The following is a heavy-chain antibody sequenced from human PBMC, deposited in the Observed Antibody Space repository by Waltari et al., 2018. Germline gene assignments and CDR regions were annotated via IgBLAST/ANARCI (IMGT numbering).Heavy chain of an antibody. CDR3: ARGDFWSGYYYFDY. CDR2: INPNRGGT. V-gene: IGHV1-2*02. CDR1: GYTFTGYY. J-gene: IGHJ4*02. Sequence: QVQLVQSGAEVKKPGASVKVSCKASGYTFTGYYMHWVRQAPGQGLEWMGWINPNRGGTNYAPKLQGRVTMTRDTSISTAYMELSRLRSDDTAVYYCARGDFWSGYYYFDYWGQGTLVTVSS. D-gene: IGHD3-3*01.